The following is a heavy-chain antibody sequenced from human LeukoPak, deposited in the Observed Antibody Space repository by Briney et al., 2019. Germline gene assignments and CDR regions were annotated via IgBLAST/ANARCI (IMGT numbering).Heavy chain of an antibody. D-gene: IGHD3-22*01. V-gene: IGHV3-48*02. CDR1: GFTFSSYS. CDR3: AREPPGNYDSSGYYYAYFDC. CDR2: ISSSSSTI. Sequence: GGSLRLSCAASGFTFSSYSMNWVRQAPGKGLEWVSYISSSSSTIYYADSVKGRFTISRDSAKNSLYLQMNSLRDEDTAVYYCAREPPGNYDSSGYYYAYFDCWGQGTLVTVSS. J-gene: IGHJ4*02.